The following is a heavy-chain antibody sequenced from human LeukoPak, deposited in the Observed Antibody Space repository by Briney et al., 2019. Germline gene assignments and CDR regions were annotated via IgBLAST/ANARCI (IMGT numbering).Heavy chain of an antibody. CDR1: GFTFSSYE. D-gene: IGHD5-18*01. CDR3: ARGEDLGYSYFDY. CDR2: ISSSGSTI. J-gene: IGHJ4*02. V-gene: IGHV3-48*03. Sequence: GGSLRLSCAASGFTFSSYEMNWVRQAPGKGLEWVSYISSSGSTIYYADSVKGRFTISRDNAKNSLSLQMNSLRAEDTAVYYCARGEDLGYSYFDYWGQGTLVTVSS.